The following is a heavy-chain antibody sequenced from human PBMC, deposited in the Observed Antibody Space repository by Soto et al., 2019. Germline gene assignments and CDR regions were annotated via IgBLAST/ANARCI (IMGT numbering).Heavy chain of an antibody. V-gene: IGHV1-18*04. CDR2: ISAYNGNT. CDR3: AREGGTMGAGWFDP. D-gene: IGHD3-10*01. Sequence: ASVKVSCKASGYIFTSYYIRWVRQAPGQGLEWMGWISAYNGNTNYAQKLQDRVTMTTDTSTSTAYMELRSLRSDDTAVYYCAREGGTMGAGWFDPWGQGTLVTVSS. J-gene: IGHJ5*02. CDR1: GYIFTSYY.